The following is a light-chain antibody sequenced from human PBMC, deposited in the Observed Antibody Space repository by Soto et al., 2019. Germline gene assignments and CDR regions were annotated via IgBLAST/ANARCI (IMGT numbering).Light chain of an antibody. J-gene: IGLJ2*01. CDR2: DNN. V-gene: IGLV1-51*01. CDR1: SSNIGNNY. Sequence: QSVLTQPPSVSAAPGQKVTISCSGSSSNIGNNYVSWYQQLPGTAPKLLIYDNNKRPSGIPDRFSGSKSGTSATLGITGLQTGDEADYYYGTWDHSLSAVVFGGDTQLTVL. CDR3: GTWDHSLSAVV.